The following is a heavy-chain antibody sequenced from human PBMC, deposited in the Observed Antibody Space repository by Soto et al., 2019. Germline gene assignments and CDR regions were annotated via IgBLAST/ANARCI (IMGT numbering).Heavy chain of an antibody. Sequence: QVQLVQSGAEMKKPGASVKVSCKASGYTFSTYGITWVRQAPGQGLDWMGWINPFKGNTNSAARFQDRVTMTTDTHTRTAYMELRSLRSDDTAVYYCARVKVPAAILGAFDLWGQGTLVTVSS. CDR2: INPFKGNT. CDR1: GYTFSTYG. D-gene: IGHD2-2*02. V-gene: IGHV1-18*01. CDR3: ARVKVPAAILGAFDL. J-gene: IGHJ3*01.